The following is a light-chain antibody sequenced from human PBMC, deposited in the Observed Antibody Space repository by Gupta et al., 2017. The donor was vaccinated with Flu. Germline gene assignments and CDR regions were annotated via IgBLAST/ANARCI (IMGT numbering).Light chain of an antibody. CDR2: DAP. J-gene: IGKJ2*01. Sequence: ATRSCGASHDVSGYLAWYHQKPGQAPRLLLYDAPSRATCSPARFSGSGSATDFTIINSRLEHEDVAGDFCQNRGNWLPEATFGQGTRLEIK. CDR3: QNRGNWLPEAT. CDR1: HDVSGY. V-gene: IGKV3-11*01.